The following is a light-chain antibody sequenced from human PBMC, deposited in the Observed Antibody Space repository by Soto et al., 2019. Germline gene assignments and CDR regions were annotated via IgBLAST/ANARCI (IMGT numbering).Light chain of an antibody. CDR3: QQRSNWPRT. CDR1: QSVSSN. CDR2: GAS. Sequence: EIVLTQSPPTLSVSPGERATLSCRASQSVSSNLAWYQQKPGQPPRLLIYGASTRATGIPDRFSGSGSGTDFTLTISSLEPEDFAVYYCQQRSNWPRTFGQGTRLEIK. V-gene: IGKV3-11*01. J-gene: IGKJ5*01.